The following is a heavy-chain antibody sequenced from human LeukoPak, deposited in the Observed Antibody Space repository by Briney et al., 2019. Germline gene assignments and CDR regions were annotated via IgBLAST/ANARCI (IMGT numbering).Heavy chain of an antibody. V-gene: IGHV4-30-4*08. CDR2: IYYSGST. Sequence: PSETLSLTCAVYGGSFSGYYWSWIRQPPGKGLEWIGYIYYSGSTYYNPSLKSRVTISVDTSKNQFSLKLSSVTAADTAVYYCARALSVGLIDYWGQGTLVTVSS. J-gene: IGHJ4*02. CDR3: ARALSVGLIDY. CDR1: GGSFSGYY. D-gene: IGHD2-2*03.